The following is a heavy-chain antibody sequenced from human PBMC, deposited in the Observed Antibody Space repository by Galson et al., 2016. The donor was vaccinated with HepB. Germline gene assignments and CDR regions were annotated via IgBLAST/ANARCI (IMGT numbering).Heavy chain of an antibody. CDR1: GGSIRSNNW. V-gene: IGHV4-4*02. J-gene: IGHJ2*01. CDR2: IFHSGSV. CDR3: ARDDQKSRHFDL. Sequence: SETLPLTCSVSGGSIRSNNWWSWVRQSPGKGLEWIGEIFHSGSVNYNPSLKSRVTLSVDKSKKQFFLNMTSVTAADTAVYFCARDDQKSRHFDLWGRGTLVIVSS.